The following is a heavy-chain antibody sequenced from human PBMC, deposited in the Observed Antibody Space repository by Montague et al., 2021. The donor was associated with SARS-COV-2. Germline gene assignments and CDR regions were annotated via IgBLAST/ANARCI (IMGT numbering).Heavy chain of an antibody. CDR2: INHRGST. J-gene: IGHJ4*02. V-gene: IGHV4-34*01. Sequence: SETLSLTCGVGVGSCNFYYWSWIRQPPGKGLEWIGEINHRGSTNNNPSLKTRVTISIDTSKNQFSLKLSSVTAADTAVYYCARGQGVYAINGDLNYWGQGTLVTVSS. D-gene: IGHD2-8*01. CDR3: ARGQGVYAINGDLNY. CDR1: VGSCNFYY.